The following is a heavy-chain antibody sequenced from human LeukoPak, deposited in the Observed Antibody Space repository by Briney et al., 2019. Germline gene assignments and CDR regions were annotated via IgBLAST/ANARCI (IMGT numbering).Heavy chain of an antibody. Sequence: GSLRLSCAASGFTFSSYGMHWVRQAPGKGLEWVAVISYDGSNKYYADSVKGRFTISRDNSKNTLYLQMNSLRAEDTAVYYCAKGLSGWYYFDYWGQGTLVTVSS. D-gene: IGHD6-19*01. CDR1: GFTFSSYG. CDR2: ISYDGSNK. CDR3: AKGLSGWYYFDY. V-gene: IGHV3-30*18. J-gene: IGHJ4*02.